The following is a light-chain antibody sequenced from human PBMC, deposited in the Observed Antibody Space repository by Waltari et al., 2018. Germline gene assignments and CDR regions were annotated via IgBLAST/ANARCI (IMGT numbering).Light chain of an antibody. Sequence: SSELTQPPSVSVSPGQTARITCSGDALTKKYVYWYQPKGGQAPVLVIHTDTERPSRMPARFSGSTSGTTVTLIISGVQAEDEADYYCQSGDSSGTYEVFGGGTKLTVL. V-gene: IGLV3-25*03. CDR3: QSGDSSGTYEV. J-gene: IGLJ2*01. CDR2: TDT. CDR1: ALTKKY.